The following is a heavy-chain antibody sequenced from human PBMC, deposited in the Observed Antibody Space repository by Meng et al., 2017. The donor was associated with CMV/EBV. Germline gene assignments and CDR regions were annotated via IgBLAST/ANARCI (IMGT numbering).Heavy chain of an antibody. D-gene: IGHD3-22*01. J-gene: IGHJ4*02. Sequence: GESLKISCAASGFTFSSYAMSWVRQAPGKGLEWVSAISGSGGSTYYADSVKGRFTISRDNSKNTLYLQMNSLRAEDTAVYYCANSDRSSHNPDFYYWGQGTLVTVSS. CDR1: GFTFSSYA. CDR2: ISGSGGST. CDR3: ANSDRSSHNPDFYY. V-gene: IGHV3-23*01.